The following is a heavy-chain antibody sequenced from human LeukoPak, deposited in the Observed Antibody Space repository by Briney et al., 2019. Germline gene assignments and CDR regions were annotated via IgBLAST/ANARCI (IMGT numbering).Heavy chain of an antibody. V-gene: IGHV4-34*01. CDR1: GGSFSGYY. D-gene: IGHD3-22*01. CDR2: INHSGST. Sequence: SETLSLTCAVYGGSFSGYYWSWIRQPPGKGLEWIGEINHSGSTNYNPSLKSRVTISVDTSKNQFSLKLSSVTAADTAVYYCARSTLIGWPLRIAFDIWGQGTMVTVSS. J-gene: IGHJ3*02. CDR3: ARSTLIGWPLRIAFDI.